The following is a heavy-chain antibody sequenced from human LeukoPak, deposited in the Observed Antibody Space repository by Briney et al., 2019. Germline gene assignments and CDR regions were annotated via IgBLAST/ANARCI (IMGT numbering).Heavy chain of an antibody. Sequence: GGSLRLSCTASGFTFGDYAMSWFRQAPGKRLEHVSYIGSSSDSIHYVDSVRGRFTISRDNAKDSLYLHMNSLRAEDTAVYYCTRDHNWNFDYWGQGVLVTVSS. CDR2: IGSSSDSI. V-gene: IGHV3-48*01. CDR1: GFTFGDYA. CDR3: TRDHNWNFDY. J-gene: IGHJ4*02. D-gene: IGHD1-20*01.